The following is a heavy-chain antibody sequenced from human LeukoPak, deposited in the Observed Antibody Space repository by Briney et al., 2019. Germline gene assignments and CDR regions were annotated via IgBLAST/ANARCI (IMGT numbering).Heavy chain of an antibody. CDR1: GGSISSSSYY. CDR2: IYYSGST. J-gene: IGHJ5*02. Sequence: PSETLSLTCTVSGGSISSSSYYWGWIRQPPGKGLEWIGSIYYSGSTYYNPSLKSRVTISVDTSKNQFSLKLSSVTAADTAVYYCARQFGFRDFWSGYGNWFDPWGQGTLVTVSS. V-gene: IGHV4-39*01. CDR3: ARQFGFRDFWSGYGNWFDP. D-gene: IGHD3-3*01.